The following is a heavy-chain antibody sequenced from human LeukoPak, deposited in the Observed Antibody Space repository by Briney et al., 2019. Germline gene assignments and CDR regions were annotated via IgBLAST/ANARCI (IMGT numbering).Heavy chain of an antibody. Sequence: SETLSLTCAVYGGSLSGYYWSWIRQPPGKGLEWIGEINHSGSTNYNPSLKSRVTISVDTSKNQFSLKLSSVTAADTAVYYCARDHMDTAMVPYYYYYGMDVWGQGTTATVSS. CDR1: GGSLSGYY. D-gene: IGHD5-18*01. CDR2: INHSGST. V-gene: IGHV4-34*01. J-gene: IGHJ6*02. CDR3: ARDHMDTAMVPYYYYYGMDV.